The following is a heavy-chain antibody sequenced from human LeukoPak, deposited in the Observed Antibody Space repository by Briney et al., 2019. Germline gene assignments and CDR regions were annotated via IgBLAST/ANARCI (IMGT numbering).Heavy chain of an antibody. D-gene: IGHD6-13*01. V-gene: IGHV7-4-1*02. CDR3: ARDRLPGTAAAGGLRENWFDP. CDR2: INTNTGSP. CDR1: GYTFTSYA. Sequence: ASVKVSCKASGYTFTSYAMNWVRQAPGQGLEWMGWINTNTGSPTYAQGFTGRFVSSLDTSVSTAYLQISSLKAEDTAVYYCARDRLPGTAAAGGLRENWFDPWGQGTLVTVSS. J-gene: IGHJ5*02.